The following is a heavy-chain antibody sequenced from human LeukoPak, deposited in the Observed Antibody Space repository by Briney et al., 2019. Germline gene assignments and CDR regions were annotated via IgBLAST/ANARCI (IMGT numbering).Heavy chain of an antibody. CDR3: ARDPYSSSSSAY. Sequence: TGGSLRLSCAASGFTFSSYAMSWVRQAPGKGLEWVSGITSGGSTYYADSVKGRFIISRDNSKNTLYLQMNSLRAEDTAVYYCARDPYSSSSSAYWGQGTLVTVSS. CDR1: GFTFSSYA. D-gene: IGHD6-6*01. J-gene: IGHJ4*02. V-gene: IGHV3-23*01. CDR2: ITSGGST.